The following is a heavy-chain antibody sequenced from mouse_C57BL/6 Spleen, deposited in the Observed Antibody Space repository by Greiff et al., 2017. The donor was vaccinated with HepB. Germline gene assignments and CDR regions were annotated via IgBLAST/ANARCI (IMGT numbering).Heavy chain of an antibody. J-gene: IGHJ4*01. Sequence: QVQLQQSGPELVKPGASVKISCKASGYAFSSSWMNWVKQRPGQGLEWIGRIYPGDGDTNYNGKFKGKATLTADKSSSTAYMQLSSLTSEDSAVYLCARNSYYAMDYWGQGTSVTVSS. CDR1: GYAFSSSW. CDR2: IYPGDGDT. CDR3: ARNSYYAMDY. V-gene: IGHV1-82*01.